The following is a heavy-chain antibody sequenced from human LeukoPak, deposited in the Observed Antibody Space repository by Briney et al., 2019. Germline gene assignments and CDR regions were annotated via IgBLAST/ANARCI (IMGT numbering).Heavy chain of an antibody. D-gene: IGHD3-10*01. CDR3: ARVFSGNYYSGFDY. CDR2: ISSSSTYI. CDR1: GFIFTTYS. V-gene: IGHV3-21*01. J-gene: IGHJ4*02. Sequence: GGSLRLSGAASGFIFTTYSVNWVRQAPGKGLEWVSSISSSSTYISYADSVEGRFTISRDNAKNSLYLQMNSLRAEDTALYYCARVFSGNYYSGFDYWGQGTLVAVSS.